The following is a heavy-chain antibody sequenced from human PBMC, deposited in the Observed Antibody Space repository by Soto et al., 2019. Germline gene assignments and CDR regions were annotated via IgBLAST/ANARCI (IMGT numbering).Heavy chain of an antibody. J-gene: IGHJ6*02. CDR2: IYHRGSP. CDR3: AREGGASHSYYYGTDV. D-gene: IGHD3-16*01. Sequence: QVQLQESGPGLVKPSQTLSLTCTVSGGSISSGDSYWSWIRQSPGKGLEWIGYIYHRGSPYYNPSLRSRVSILVDTSKNQFSLELDSVTAADTAVYYCAREGGASHSYYYGTDVWGQGTTVTVSS. V-gene: IGHV4-30-4*01. CDR1: GGSISSGDSY.